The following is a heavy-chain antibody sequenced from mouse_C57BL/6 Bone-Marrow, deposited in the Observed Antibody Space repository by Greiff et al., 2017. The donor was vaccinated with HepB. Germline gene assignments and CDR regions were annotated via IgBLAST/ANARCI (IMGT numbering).Heavy chain of an antibody. J-gene: IGHJ4*01. CDR2: ISNLAYSI. CDR1: GFTFSDYG. D-gene: IGHD1-1*01. V-gene: IGHV5-15*01. Sequence: EVKVVESGGGLVQPGGSLKLSCAASGFTFSDYGMAWVRQAPRKGPEWVAFISNLAYSIYYADTVTGRFTISRENAKNTLYLEMSSLRSEDTAMYYCARRYYYGSSPYAMDYWGQGTSVTVSS. CDR3: ARRYYYGSSPYAMDY.